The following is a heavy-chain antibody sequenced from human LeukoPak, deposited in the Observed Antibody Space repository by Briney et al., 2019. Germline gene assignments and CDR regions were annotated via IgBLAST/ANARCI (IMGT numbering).Heavy chain of an antibody. CDR2: ISSSSSYI. CDR3: ASELTTSAY. CDR1: GFTFSTYN. D-gene: IGHD4-11*01. V-gene: IGHV3-21*01. Sequence: GGSLRLSCAASGFTFSTYNMNWVRQAPGKGLEWVSSISSSSSYIYYADSVKGRFTISRDNAKNSLYLQMSSLRDEDTAVYYCASELTTSAYWGQGTLVTVSS. J-gene: IGHJ4*02.